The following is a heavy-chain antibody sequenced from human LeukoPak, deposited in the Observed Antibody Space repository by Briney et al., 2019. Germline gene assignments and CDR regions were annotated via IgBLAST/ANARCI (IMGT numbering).Heavy chain of an antibody. CDR2: ISTDGSTT. D-gene: IGHD4-17*01. J-gene: IGHJ4*02. V-gene: IGHV3-74*01. CDR3: ARPWGTTVTTDH. CDR1: GLTFSSHW. Sequence: PGGSLRLSCAVSGLTFSSHWMHWVRQAPGKGLVWVSYISTDGSTTNYADSVKGRFTISRDNAKNTLYLQMNSLRAEDTAVYYCARPWGTTVTTDHWGQGTLVTVSS.